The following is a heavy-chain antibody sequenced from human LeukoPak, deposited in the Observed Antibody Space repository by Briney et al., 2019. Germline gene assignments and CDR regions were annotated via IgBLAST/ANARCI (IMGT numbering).Heavy chain of an antibody. CDR1: GFTFGSYA. Sequence: GGSLRLSCAASGFTFGSYAMSWVRQAPGKGLEWVSAISGSGGSTYYADSAKGRFTISRDNSKNTLYLQMNSLRAEGTAVYYCARDRLTSGSYFFDYWGQGTLVTVSS. CDR2: ISGSGGST. CDR3: ARDRLTSGSYFFDY. V-gene: IGHV3-23*01. J-gene: IGHJ4*02. D-gene: IGHD1-26*01.